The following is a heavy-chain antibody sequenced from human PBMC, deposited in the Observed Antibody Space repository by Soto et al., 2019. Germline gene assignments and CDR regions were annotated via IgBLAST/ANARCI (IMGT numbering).Heavy chain of an antibody. CDR2: ISAYNGNT. CDR3: ARVSPSSRAAEP. Sequence: QVQLVQSGAEVKKPGASVRVSCKASGYTFTSYGISWVRQAPGQGLEWMGWISAYNGNTNYAHSLQGRVTMTTDTCTTTAYMELRSLKSDDTAVYYCARVSPSSRAAEPWGQGTLVTVS. V-gene: IGHV1-18*01. CDR1: GYTFTSYG. J-gene: IGHJ4*02. D-gene: IGHD6-13*01.